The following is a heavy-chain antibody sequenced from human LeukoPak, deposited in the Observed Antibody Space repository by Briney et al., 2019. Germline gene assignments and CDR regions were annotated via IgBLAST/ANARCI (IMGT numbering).Heavy chain of an antibody. V-gene: IGHV1-69*13. Sequence: SVKVSCKASGGTFSSYAISWVRQAPGQGLEWMGGIIPIFGTANYAQKFQGRVTITADESTSTAYMELSSLRSEDTAVYYCARGRLGGHFNWMPSPPDYWGQGTLVTVSS. CDR3: ARGRLGGHFNWMPSPPDY. J-gene: IGHJ4*02. CDR1: GGTFSSYA. CDR2: IIPIFGTA. D-gene: IGHD3-9*01.